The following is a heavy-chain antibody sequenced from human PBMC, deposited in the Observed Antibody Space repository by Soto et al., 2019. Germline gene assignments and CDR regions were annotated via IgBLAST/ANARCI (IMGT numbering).Heavy chain of an antibody. J-gene: IGHJ4*02. V-gene: IGHV5-10-1*01. D-gene: IGHD3-22*01. Sequence: PGGSLKISCNGSGYSFTSYWISWVRQMPWKGLEWMGRIDPSDSYTNYSPSFQGHVTISADKSISTAYLQWSSLKASDTAMYYCACSKWYYYDSSGYYSYYFDYWGQGTLVTVSS. CDR2: IDPSDSYT. CDR1: GYSFTSYW. CDR3: ACSKWYYYDSSGYYSYYFDY.